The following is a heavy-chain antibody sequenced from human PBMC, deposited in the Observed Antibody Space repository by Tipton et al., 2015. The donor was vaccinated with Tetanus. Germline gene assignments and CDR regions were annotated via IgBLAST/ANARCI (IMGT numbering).Heavy chain of an antibody. D-gene: IGHD2/OR15-2a*01. CDR1: GFTFRSYW. Sequence: SLRLSCVASGFTFRSYWMSWVRQAPGKGLEWVANIKGDGSGMYYADSVKGRFTISRDNARNSLSVHMNSLTAEDTAVYYCARLRVYCSTACYSREDYWGQGTLVTVSS. CDR2: IKGDGSGM. J-gene: IGHJ4*02. CDR3: ARLRVYCSTACYSREDY. V-gene: IGHV3-7*01.